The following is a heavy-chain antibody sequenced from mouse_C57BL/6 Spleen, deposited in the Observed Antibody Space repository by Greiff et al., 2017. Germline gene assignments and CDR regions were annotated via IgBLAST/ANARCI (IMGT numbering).Heavy chain of an antibody. Sequence: EVKLMESGEGLVKPGGSLKLSCAASGFTFSSYAMSWVRQTPEKRLEWVAYISSGGDYIYYADTVKGRFTISRDNARNTLYLQMSSLKSEDTAMYYCTRDRGGYYWFAYWGQGTLVTVSA. V-gene: IGHV5-9-1*02. D-gene: IGHD2-3*01. J-gene: IGHJ3*01. CDR1: GFTFSSYA. CDR3: TRDRGGYYWFAY. CDR2: ISSGGDYI.